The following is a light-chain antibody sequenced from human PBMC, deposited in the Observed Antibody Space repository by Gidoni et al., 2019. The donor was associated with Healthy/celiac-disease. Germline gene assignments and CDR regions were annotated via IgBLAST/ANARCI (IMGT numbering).Light chain of an antibody. V-gene: IGKV3-11*01. CDR3: QQRSNWPPWT. Sequence: ELVLTQSPATLSLSPGERATLSCRASQSVSTYLAWYQQKPEQPPRLLIYDASSRATGIPARFSGSGSGTDFTLTISSLEPEDFAVYYCQQRSNWPPWTFGQGTKVEIK. CDR1: QSVSTY. J-gene: IGKJ1*01. CDR2: DAS.